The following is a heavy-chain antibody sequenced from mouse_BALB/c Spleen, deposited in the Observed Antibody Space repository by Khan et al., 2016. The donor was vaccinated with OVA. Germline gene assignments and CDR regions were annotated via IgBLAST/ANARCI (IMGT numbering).Heavy chain of an antibody. CDR1: GYTFTTYW. CDR2: INPTSGYT. CDR3: ARDRIDY. J-gene: IGHJ2*01. Sequence: QVQLKQSGAELAKPGASVKMSCKASGYTFTTYWMHWVKQRPGQGLEWIGFINPTSGYTDYNQKFKDKATLTADKSSSNAYMQLSSLTSEDSAVYYCARDRIDYWGQGTTLTVSS. V-gene: IGHV1-7*01.